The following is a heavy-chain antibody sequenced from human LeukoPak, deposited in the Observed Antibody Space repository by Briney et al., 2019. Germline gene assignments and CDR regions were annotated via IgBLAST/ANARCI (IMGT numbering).Heavy chain of an antibody. V-gene: IGHV4-31*03. CDR1: GGSISSGGYY. D-gene: IGHD5-12*01. CDR2: IYYSGST. J-gene: IGHJ4*02. CDR3: ARGVASGYETGGFDY. Sequence: PSRTLSLTCTVSGGSISSGGYYWSWIRQHPGKGLEWIGYIYYSGSTYYNPSLKSRVTISVDTSKNQFSLKLSSVTAADTAVYYCARGVASGYETGGFDYWGQGTLVTVSS.